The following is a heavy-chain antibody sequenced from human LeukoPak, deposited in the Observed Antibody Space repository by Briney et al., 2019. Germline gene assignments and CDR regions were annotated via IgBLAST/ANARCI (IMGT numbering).Heavy chain of an antibody. J-gene: IGHJ4*02. CDR2: IKQDGSEK. CDR3: ARGPHREYLEQWLPGQFGY. Sequence: GGSLRLSCAASGFTFSSYWMSWVRQAPGKGLEWVANIKQDGSEKYYVDSVKGRFTISRDNAKNSLYLQMNSLRAEDTAVYYCARGPHREYLEQWLPGQFGYWGQGTLVTVSS. V-gene: IGHV3-7*03. CDR1: GFTFSSYW. D-gene: IGHD6-19*01.